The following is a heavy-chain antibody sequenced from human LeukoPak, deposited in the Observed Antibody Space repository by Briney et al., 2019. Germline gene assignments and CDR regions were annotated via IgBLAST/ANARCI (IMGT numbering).Heavy chain of an antibody. V-gene: IGHV3-74*01. J-gene: IGHJ6*02. Sequence: GGSLRLFCAASGFTFPTYWMHWVRQAPGKGLVWVSHINSDGSITSYADSVKGRFTISRDNAKNTLYLQMNSLRAEDTAVYYCARDAVDTANAVWGQATTVTVSS. CDR2: INSDGSIT. D-gene: IGHD5-18*01. CDR3: ARDAVDTANAV. CDR1: GFTFPTYW.